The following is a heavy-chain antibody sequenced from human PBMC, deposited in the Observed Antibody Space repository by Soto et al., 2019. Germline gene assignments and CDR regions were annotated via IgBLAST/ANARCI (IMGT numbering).Heavy chain of an antibody. CDR1: GGSISRYY. CDR2: LYNTGST. D-gene: IGHD2-21*02. J-gene: IGHJ6*02. V-gene: IGHV4-59*01. Sequence: PSETLSLTCTVSGGSISRYYWSWIRQPPGKGLELIGYLYNTGSTIYNPSLKSRVTISVDTSKNQFSLKLNSLTAADTAVYYCARDLWGYCGTDCYPLDVWGQGTTVTVS. CDR3: ARDLWGYCGTDCYPLDV.